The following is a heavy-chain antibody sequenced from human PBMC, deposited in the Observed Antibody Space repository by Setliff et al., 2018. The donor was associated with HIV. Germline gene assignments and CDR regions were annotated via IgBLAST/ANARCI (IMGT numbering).Heavy chain of an antibody. CDR1: GFTFSSYW. CDR3: ARALRLISPARTWDV. Sequence: PGGSLRLSCAASGFTFSSYWIHWVRQAPGKGLVWVSRISADGSDTSYADSVKGRFTISRDNAMNTAYLQMNSLRGEDTALYFCARALRLISPARTWDVWGQGTTVTVSS. J-gene: IGHJ6*02. CDR2: ISADGSDT. V-gene: IGHV3-74*01. D-gene: IGHD3-16*01.